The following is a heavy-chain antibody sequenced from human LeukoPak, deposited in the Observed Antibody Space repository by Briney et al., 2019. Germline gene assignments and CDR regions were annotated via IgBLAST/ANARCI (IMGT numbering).Heavy chain of an antibody. CDR3: AKEDRAAADY. CDR1: GFTFSSYG. V-gene: IGHV3-30*18. J-gene: IGHJ4*02. D-gene: IGHD6-13*01. CDR2: ISYDGSNK. Sequence: GGSLRLSCAASGFTFSSYGMHWVRQAPGKGLEWVAVISYDGSNKYYADSVKGRFTISRDNSKNTLYLQMNSLRAEDTAVYYCAKEDRAAADYWGQGTLVTVSS.